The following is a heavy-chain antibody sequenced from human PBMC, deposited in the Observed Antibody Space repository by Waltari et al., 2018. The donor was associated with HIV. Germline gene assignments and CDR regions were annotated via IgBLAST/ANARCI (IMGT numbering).Heavy chain of an antibody. CDR3: ARHPCSSTTCYKFDP. D-gene: IGHD2-2*02. J-gene: IGHJ5*02. CDR2: IYYSGRT. V-gene: IGHV4-59*08. Sequence: QVQLQESGPGLVKPSETLSLTCTVSGGSISSYYWSWIRQPPGKGLEWIGYIYYSGRTNYNPSLKSRVTISVDTSKNQFSLKLTSVTAADTAVYYCARHPCSSTTCYKFDPWGQGTLVTVSS. CDR1: GGSISSYY.